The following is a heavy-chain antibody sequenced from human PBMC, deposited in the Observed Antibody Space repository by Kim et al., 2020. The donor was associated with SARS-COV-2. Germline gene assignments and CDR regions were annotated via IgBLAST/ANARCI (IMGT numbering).Heavy chain of an antibody. CDR2: LYSGGST. D-gene: IGHD3-10*01. CDR3: ARDPLWFGEFRD. V-gene: IGHV3-66*02. CDR1: GFTVSSNY. Sequence: GGSLRLSCAASGFTVSSNYMSWVRQAPGKGLEWVSVLYSGGSTYYADSVKGRFTISRDNSKNTLYLQMNSLRAEDTAVYYCARDPLWFGEFRDWGQGTLVTVSS. J-gene: IGHJ4*02.